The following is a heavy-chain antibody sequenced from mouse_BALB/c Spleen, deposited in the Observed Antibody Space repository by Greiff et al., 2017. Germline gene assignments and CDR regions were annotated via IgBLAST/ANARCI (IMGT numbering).Heavy chain of an antibody. CDR3: ARGRYAYAMDY. CDR2: IWAGGST. V-gene: IGHV2-9*02. J-gene: IGHJ4*01. Sequence: QVQLQQSGPGLVAPSQSLSITCTVSGFSLTSYGVHWVRQPPGKGLEWLGVIWAGGSTNYNSALMSRLSISKDNSKSQVFSKMNSLQTDDTAMYYCARGRYAYAMDYWGQGTSVTVSS. D-gene: IGHD2-14*01. CDR1: GFSLTSYG.